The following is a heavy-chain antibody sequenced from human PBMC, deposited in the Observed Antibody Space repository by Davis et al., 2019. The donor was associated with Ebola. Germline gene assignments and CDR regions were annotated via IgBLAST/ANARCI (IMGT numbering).Heavy chain of an antibody. V-gene: IGHV3-15*01. CDR1: GFIVNNAW. Sequence: GESLKISCAASGFIVNNAWMSWVRQAPGKGLEWVGHIKSKTDGGTTDYAAPVKGRFTISRDDSKNTLYLHMNSLRAEDTAVYYCAKERLMGVVVVAATQGMDVWGQGTTVTVSS. D-gene: IGHD2-15*01. CDR2: IKSKTDGGTT. J-gene: IGHJ6*02. CDR3: AKERLMGVVVVAATQGMDV.